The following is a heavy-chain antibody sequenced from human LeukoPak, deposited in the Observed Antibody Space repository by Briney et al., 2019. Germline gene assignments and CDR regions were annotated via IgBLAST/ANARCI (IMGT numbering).Heavy chain of an antibody. CDR3: ARDWATSSGPFAGPEYFQH. J-gene: IGHJ1*01. D-gene: IGHD3-22*01. CDR2: INGDGSST. V-gene: IGHV3-74*01. CDR1: GFTFSSYW. Sequence: QLGGSLRLSCAASGFTFSSYWMHWVRQAPGKGLVWVSRINGDGSSTSYADSVKGRFTISRDNAKNTLYLQMSSLRAEDTAVYFCARDWATSSGPFAGPEYFQHWGQGTLVTVSS.